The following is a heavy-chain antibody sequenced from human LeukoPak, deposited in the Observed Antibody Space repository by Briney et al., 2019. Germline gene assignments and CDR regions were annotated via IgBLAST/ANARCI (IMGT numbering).Heavy chain of an antibody. Sequence: KPSETLSLTCTISGGSITGSSYYWGWIRQSPGKGLEWIGNIYYSGSTYYNSSLKSRVTISIDTSKSHFSLRLTSVTASDTAVYFCTRGSYDVLTGRSTLGEYWGQGTLVAVSS. CDR1: GGSITGSSYY. D-gene: IGHD3-9*01. J-gene: IGHJ4*02. CDR3: TRGSYDVLTGRSTLGEY. V-gene: IGHV4-39*02. CDR2: IYYSGST.